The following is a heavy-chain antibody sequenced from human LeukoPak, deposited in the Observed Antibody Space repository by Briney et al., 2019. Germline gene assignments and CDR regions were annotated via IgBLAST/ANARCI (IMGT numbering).Heavy chain of an antibody. J-gene: IGHJ4*02. CDR1: GGSLSSYY. Sequence: SETLSLTCTVSGGSLSSYYCTWIRQPPGKGLEWIGHISYSGSTNYNPSLKSRVTISLDTSKNQFSLKLSSVTAADTAVYYCARERFGRWLQSGYFDYWGQGTLVTVSS. V-gene: IGHV4-59*01. D-gene: IGHD5-24*01. CDR3: ARERFGRWLQSGYFDY. CDR2: ISYSGST.